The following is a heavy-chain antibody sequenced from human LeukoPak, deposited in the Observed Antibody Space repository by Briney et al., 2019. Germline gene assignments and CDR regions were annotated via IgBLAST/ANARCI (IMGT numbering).Heavy chain of an antibody. CDR1: GYTFTSYA. V-gene: IGHV7-4-1*02. CDR2: INTNTGNP. Sequence: ASVRVSCKASGYTFTSYAMNWVRQAPGQGLKWMGWINTNTGNPTYAQGFTGRFVFSLDTSVSTAYLQISSLKAEDTAVYYCARDSKIFGVVTPGYWGQGTLVTVSS. D-gene: IGHD3-3*01. CDR3: ARDSKIFGVVTPGY. J-gene: IGHJ4*02.